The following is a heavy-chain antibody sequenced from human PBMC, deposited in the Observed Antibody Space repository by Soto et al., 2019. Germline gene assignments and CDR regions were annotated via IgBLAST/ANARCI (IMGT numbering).Heavy chain of an antibody. D-gene: IGHD4-17*01. CDR3: ASSLLGKYGDYRYYGMDV. J-gene: IGHJ6*02. CDR1: GFTFSSYP. CDR2: ISYDGSNK. Sequence: GGSLRLSCAASGFTFSSYPMHRVRQAPGKGLEWVAVISYDGSNKYYADSVKGRFTISRDNSKNTLYLQMNSLRAEDTAVYYCASSLLGKYGDYRYYGMDVWGHGTTVTVSS. V-gene: IGHV3-30-3*01.